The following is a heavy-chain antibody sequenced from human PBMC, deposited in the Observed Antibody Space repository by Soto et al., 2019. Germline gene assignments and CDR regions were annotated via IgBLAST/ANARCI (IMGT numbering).Heavy chain of an antibody. Sequence: GGSLRLSCAASGFTFSSYGMHWVRQAPGKGLEWVAVISYDGSNKYYADSVKGRFTISRDNSKNTLYLQMYSLRAEDTAVYYCAKELRYFDWLTLGGMDVWGQGTTVTVSS. V-gene: IGHV3-30*18. CDR2: ISYDGSNK. J-gene: IGHJ6*02. CDR3: AKELRYFDWLTLGGMDV. CDR1: GFTFSSYG. D-gene: IGHD3-9*01.